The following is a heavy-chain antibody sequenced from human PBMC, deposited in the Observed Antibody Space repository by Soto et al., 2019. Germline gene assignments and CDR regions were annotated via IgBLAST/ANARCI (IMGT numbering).Heavy chain of an antibody. D-gene: IGHD1-7*01. Sequence: QVQLQESGPGLVKPSETLSLTCTVSGGSISSYYWSWIRQPPGKGLEWIGYIYYSGSTNYNPSLKSRVTISVDTSKNQFSLKLRSVTAADTAMYYCARPGRPHWNYGWFDPWGQGTLVTVSS. CDR3: ARPGRPHWNYGWFDP. CDR2: IYYSGST. CDR1: GGSISSYY. J-gene: IGHJ5*02. V-gene: IGHV4-59*08.